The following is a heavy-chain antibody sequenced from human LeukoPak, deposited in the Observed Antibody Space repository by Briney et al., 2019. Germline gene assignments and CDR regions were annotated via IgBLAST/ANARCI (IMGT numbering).Heavy chain of an antibody. V-gene: IGHV3-33*03. CDR1: GFTFSSYG. CDR2: IWYDGSNK. CDR3: ASWEWFLSHY. Sequence: GGSLRLSCAASGFTFSSYGMHWVRQAPGKGLEWVAVIWYDGSNKYYADSVKGRFTISRDNAKNSLYLQMNSLRAEDTAVYYCASWEWFLSHYWGQGTLVTVSS. J-gene: IGHJ4*02. D-gene: IGHD3-3*01.